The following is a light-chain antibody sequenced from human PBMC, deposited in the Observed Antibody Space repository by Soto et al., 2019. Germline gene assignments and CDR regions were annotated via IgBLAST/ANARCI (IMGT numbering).Light chain of an antibody. V-gene: IGLV2-14*01. CDR3: SSYTSSSTYF. J-gene: IGLJ1*01. Sequence: QSVLTQPASVSGSPGQSITISCTGTSSDVGGYNYVSWHQQHPGKAPKLMIYDVSNRPSGVSNRFSGSKSGNTATLTISGLQAEDEADYYCSSYTSSSTYFVGTGTKAPS. CDR2: DVS. CDR1: SSDVGGYNY.